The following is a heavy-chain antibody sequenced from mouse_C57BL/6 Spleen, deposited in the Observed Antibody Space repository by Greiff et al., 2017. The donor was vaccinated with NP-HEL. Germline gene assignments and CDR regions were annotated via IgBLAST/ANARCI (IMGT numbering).Heavy chain of an antibody. D-gene: IGHD1-1*01. J-gene: IGHJ4*01. CDR2: INPSSGYT. CDR3: ALITTVVADYAMDY. V-gene: IGHV1-7*01. Sequence: QVQLQQSGAELAKPGASVKLSCKASGYTFTSYWMHWVKLRPGQGLEWIGYINPSSGYTKYNQKFKDKATLTADKSSSTAYMQLSSLTYEDSAVYYCALITTVVADYAMDYWGQGTSVTVSS. CDR1: GYTFTSYW.